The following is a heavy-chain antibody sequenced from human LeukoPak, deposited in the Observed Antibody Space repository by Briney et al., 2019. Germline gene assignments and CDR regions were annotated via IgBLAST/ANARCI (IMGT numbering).Heavy chain of an antibody. CDR1: GGSISSYY. Sequence: ETLSLTCTVSGGSISSYYWSWVRQAPGKGLEWVSAISGSGGSTYYADSVKGRFTISRDNSKNTLYLQMNSLRAEDTAVYYCAKRWGSDYYMDVWGKGTTVTVSS. V-gene: IGHV3-23*01. J-gene: IGHJ6*03. CDR3: AKRWGSDYYMDV. CDR2: ISGSGGST. D-gene: IGHD3-16*01.